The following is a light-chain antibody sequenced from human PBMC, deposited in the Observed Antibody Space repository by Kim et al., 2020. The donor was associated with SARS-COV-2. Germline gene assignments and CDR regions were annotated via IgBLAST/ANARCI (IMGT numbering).Light chain of an antibody. CDR1: SSDIGGYKS. J-gene: IGLJ2*01. CDR3: SSYTAASTWV. Sequence: GQSITISCIGSSSDIGGYKSVSWYQQHPGKPPKLMISDVTKRPSGVSNRFSGSNSGNTASLTISGLQADDEADYYCSSYTAASTWVFGGGTKVTVL. V-gene: IGLV2-14*03. CDR2: DVT.